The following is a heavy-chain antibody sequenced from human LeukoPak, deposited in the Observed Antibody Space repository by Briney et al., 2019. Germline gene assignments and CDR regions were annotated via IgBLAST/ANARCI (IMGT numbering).Heavy chain of an antibody. V-gene: IGHV3-11*04. CDR2: ISSRGSTI. D-gene: IGHD3-22*01. J-gene: IGHJ4*02. CDR1: GFTFSDYY. Sequence: GGSLRLSCAASGFTFSDYYMSWIRQAPGKGLEWISYISSRGSTIYYADSVKGRFTISRDNAKDSLYLQMNSLGAEDTAVYYCARDHTYYYDSSQDYFDYWGQGTLVTVSS. CDR3: ARDHTYYYDSSQDYFDY.